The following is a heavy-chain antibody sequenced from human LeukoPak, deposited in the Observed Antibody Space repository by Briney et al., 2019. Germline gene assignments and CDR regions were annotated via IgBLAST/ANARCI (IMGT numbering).Heavy chain of an antibody. CDR3: ARPIVGATWGPFDY. CDR2: INHSGST. D-gene: IGHD1-26*01. V-gene: IGHV4-34*01. J-gene: IGHJ4*02. Sequence: SETLSLTCAVYGGSFSGYYWSWIRQPPGKGLEWIGEINHSGSTNYNPSLKSRVTISVDTSKNQFSLKLSSVTAADTAVYYCARPIVGATWGPFDYWGQGTLVTVSS. CDR1: GGSFSGYY.